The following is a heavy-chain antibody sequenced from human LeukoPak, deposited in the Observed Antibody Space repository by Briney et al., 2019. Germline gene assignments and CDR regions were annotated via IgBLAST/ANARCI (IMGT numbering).Heavy chain of an antibody. CDR3: TREAEDIVVVPAALDPPDY. D-gene: IGHD2-2*01. CDR2: IRSKAYGGTT. Sequence: LRLSCTASGFTFGDYAMSWFRQAPGKGLEWVGFIRSKAYGGTTEYAASVKGRFTISRDDSKSIAYLQMNSLKTEDTAVYYCTREAEDIVVVPAALDPPDYWGQGTLVTVSS. J-gene: IGHJ4*02. CDR1: GFTFGDYA. V-gene: IGHV3-49*03.